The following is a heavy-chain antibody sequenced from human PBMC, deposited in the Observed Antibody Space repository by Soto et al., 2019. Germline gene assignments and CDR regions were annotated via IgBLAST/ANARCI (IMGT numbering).Heavy chain of an antibody. V-gene: IGHV1-18*01. J-gene: IGHJ6*02. CDR3: ARDKHGEPPWYSSGWYWNYYYYGMDV. CDR1: GYTFTSYG. D-gene: IGHD6-19*01. CDR2: ISAYNGNT. Sequence: ASVKVSCKASGYTFTSYGISWVRQAPGQGLEWMGWISAYNGNTNYAQKLQGRVTMTTDTSTSTAYMELRSLRSDDTAVYYCARDKHGEPPWYSSGWYWNYYYYGMDVWGQGTTVTAP.